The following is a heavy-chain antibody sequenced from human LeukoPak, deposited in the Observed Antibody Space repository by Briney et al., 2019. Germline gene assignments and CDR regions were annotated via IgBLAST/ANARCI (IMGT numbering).Heavy chain of an antibody. CDR3: AKAWRSSGWYLELFAY. V-gene: IGHV3-23*01. D-gene: IGHD6-19*01. Sequence: PGGSLRLSCAASGFTFSSYAMSWVRQAPGKGLEWVSAISGSGGSTYYADSVKGRFTISRDNSKNTLYLQMNSLRAEDTAVYCCAKAWRSSGWYLELFAYWGQGTLVTVSS. J-gene: IGHJ4*02. CDR2: ISGSGGST. CDR1: GFTFSSYA.